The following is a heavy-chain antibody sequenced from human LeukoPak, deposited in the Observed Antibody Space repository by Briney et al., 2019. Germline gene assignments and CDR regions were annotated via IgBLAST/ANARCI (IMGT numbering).Heavy chain of an antibody. CDR3: AKGVKQLVPRGRDGTGFFDY. CDR1: GFTFSSYA. Sequence: GGSLRLSCAASGFTFSSYAMSWVRQAPGKGLEWVSAISGSGGSTYYADSVKGRFTISRDNSKNTLYLQMNSLRAEDTAVYYCAKGVKQLVPRGRDGTGFFDYWGQGTLVTVSS. D-gene: IGHD6-13*01. CDR2: ISGSGGST. J-gene: IGHJ4*02. V-gene: IGHV3-23*01.